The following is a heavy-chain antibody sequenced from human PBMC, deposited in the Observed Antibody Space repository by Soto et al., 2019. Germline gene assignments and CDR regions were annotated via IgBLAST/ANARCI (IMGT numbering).Heavy chain of an antibody. V-gene: IGHV1-3*01. Sequence: QVPLVQSGAEVKKPGASVKVSCKASGNTSPTYAMHWVRQVPGQGLEWMGWLNPDTGNTRYSETFQGRVTISRHPSASIAYLELSGLENEDTALYFCARDIQSVGPRANDAFDVWGQGTMITVSS. CDR2: LNPDTGNT. CDR1: GNTSPTYA. D-gene: IGHD5-18*01. CDR3: ARDIQSVGPRANDAFDV. J-gene: IGHJ3*01.